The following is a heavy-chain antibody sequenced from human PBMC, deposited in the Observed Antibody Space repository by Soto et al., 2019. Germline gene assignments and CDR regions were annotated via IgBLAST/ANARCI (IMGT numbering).Heavy chain of an antibody. CDR1: GGTFSSYA. J-gene: IGHJ6*02. Sequence: SVKVSCKASGGTFSSYAISWVRQAPRQGLEWMGGIIPIFGTANYAQKFQGRVTITADESTSTAYMELSNLRSEDTAVYYCPYGSGSYYKGYYYYGMDVWGQGTTVTVYS. D-gene: IGHD3-10*01. V-gene: IGHV1-69*13. CDR3: PYGSGSYYKGYYYYGMDV. CDR2: IIPIFGTA.